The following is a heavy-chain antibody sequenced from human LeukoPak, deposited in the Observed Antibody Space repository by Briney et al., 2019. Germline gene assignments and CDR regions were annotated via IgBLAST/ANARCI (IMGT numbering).Heavy chain of an antibody. J-gene: IGHJ6*02. V-gene: IGHV3-53*01. Sequence: PGGSLRLCCAASGFTVSSNYMSWVRQTPGKGLEWVSVIYSGGSTYYADSVKGRFTISRDNSKNTLYLQMNSLRAEDTAVYYCARALYAYYYYYGMDVWGQGTTVTVSS. CDR2: IYSGGST. CDR3: ARALYAYYYYYGMDV. D-gene: IGHD2/OR15-2a*01. CDR1: GFTVSSNY.